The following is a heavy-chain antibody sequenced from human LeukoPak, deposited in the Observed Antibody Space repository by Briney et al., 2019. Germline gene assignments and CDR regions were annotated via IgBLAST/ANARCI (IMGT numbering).Heavy chain of an antibody. CDR3: ARGRLKAGRYYFDY. CDR1: GFTFSSYW. D-gene: IGHD5-12*01. Sequence: GGSLRLSCAASGFTFSSYWMSWVRQAPGKGLEWVANIKQDGSEKYYVDSVKGRFTISRDNAKNSLHLQMNSLRAEDTAVYYCARGRLKAGRYYFDYWGQGTLVTVSS. CDR2: IKQDGSEK. V-gene: IGHV3-7*01. J-gene: IGHJ4*02.